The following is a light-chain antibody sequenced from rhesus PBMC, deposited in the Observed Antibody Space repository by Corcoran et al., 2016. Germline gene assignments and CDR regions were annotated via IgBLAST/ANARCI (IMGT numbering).Light chain of an antibody. Sequence: DIQMTQSPSSLSASVGDTVTITCRASQSISSSLDWYQQQPGKAPKLLIYKASSLQSGVPSRFSGSVSGTDFTLTISSLQPEYFASYYCLQFGSSPLTFGGGTKVELK. CDR3: LQFGSSPLT. CDR2: KAS. J-gene: IGKJ4*01. CDR1: QSISSS. V-gene: IGKV1-22*01.